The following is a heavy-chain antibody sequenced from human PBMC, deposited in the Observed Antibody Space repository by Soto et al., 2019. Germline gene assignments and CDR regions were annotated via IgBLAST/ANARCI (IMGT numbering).Heavy chain of an antibody. CDR2: INPNSGGT. CDR1: GYTFTGYY. V-gene: IGHV1-2*04. J-gene: IGHJ4*02. D-gene: IGHD6-19*01. Sequence: GASVKVSCKASGYTFTGYYMHWVRQAPGQGLEWMGWINPNSGGTNYAQKFQGWVTMTRDTSISTAYMELSRLRSDDTAVYYCARDRWSGSGSNFDYWGQGTLVTVSS. CDR3: ARDRWSGSGSNFDY.